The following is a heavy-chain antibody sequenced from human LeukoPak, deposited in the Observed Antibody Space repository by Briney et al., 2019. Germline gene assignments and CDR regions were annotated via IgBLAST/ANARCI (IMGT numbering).Heavy chain of an antibody. CDR1: GVSISSSNSY. CDR2: IYYSGNT. D-gene: IGHD3/OR15-3a*01. J-gene: IGHJ4*02. V-gene: IGHV4-39*01. Sequence: SETLSLTCTVSGVSISSSNSYWGWIRQPPGKGLEWIGSIYYSGNTYYNASLKSQVSISIDTSKNQFSLRLTSVTAADTAVYYCARQTGPGPFILPGGQGTLVTVSS. CDR3: ARQTGPGPFILP.